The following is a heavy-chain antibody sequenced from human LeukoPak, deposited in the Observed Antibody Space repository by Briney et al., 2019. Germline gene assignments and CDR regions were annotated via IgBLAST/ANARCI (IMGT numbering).Heavy chain of an antibody. CDR2: IYTSGST. Sequence: PSETLSLTCTVSGGSISSYYWSWIRQPAGKGLEWIGRIYTSGSTNHNPSLKSRVTISVDKSKNQFSLKLNSVTAADPAVYSCARGRDSRGYYLSYFAYWGQGTLVTASS. CDR1: GGSISSYY. V-gene: IGHV4-4*07. J-gene: IGHJ4*02. D-gene: IGHD3-22*01. CDR3: ARGRDSRGYYLSYFAY.